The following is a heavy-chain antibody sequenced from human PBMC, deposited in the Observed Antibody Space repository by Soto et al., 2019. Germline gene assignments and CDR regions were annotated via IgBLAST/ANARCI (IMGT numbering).Heavy chain of an antibody. D-gene: IGHD2-2*02. V-gene: IGHV4-59*05. CDR3: ARQVPAAIRLGWFDP. CDR2: IFSSGST. J-gene: IGHJ5*02. Sequence: TSETLSLTCTVSGGSINTFYWSWVRQPAGKGLEWIGRIFSSGSTYYRPSLKSRVTISVDTSKNQFSLKLSSVTAADTAVYYCARQVPAAIRLGWFDPWGQGTLVTVS. CDR1: GGSINTFY.